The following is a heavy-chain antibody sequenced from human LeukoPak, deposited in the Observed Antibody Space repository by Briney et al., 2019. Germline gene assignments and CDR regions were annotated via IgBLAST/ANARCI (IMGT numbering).Heavy chain of an antibody. Sequence: ASVKVSCKASGGTFSSYAISWVRQALGQGLEWMGRIIPILGIANYAQKFQGRVTITADKSTSTAYMELSSLRSEDTAVYYCARQGSGSYQTNWFDPWGQGTLVTVSS. CDR2: IIPILGIA. J-gene: IGHJ5*02. V-gene: IGHV1-69*04. D-gene: IGHD3-10*01. CDR3: ARQGSGSYQTNWFDP. CDR1: GGTFSSYA.